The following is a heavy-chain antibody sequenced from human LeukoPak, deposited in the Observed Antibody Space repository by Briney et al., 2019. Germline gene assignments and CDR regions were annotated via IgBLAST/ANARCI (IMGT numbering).Heavy chain of an antibody. Sequence: ASVKVSCKASGYTFTSYAMHWVRQAPGRRLEWMGWINAGNGNTKYSQKFQGRVTITRDTSASTAYMELSSLRSEDTAVYYCARLAGYYDSSGYLDPFDYWGQGTLVTVSS. J-gene: IGHJ4*02. CDR1: GYTFTSYA. CDR3: ARLAGYYDSSGYLDPFDY. CDR2: INAGNGNT. V-gene: IGHV1-3*01. D-gene: IGHD3-22*01.